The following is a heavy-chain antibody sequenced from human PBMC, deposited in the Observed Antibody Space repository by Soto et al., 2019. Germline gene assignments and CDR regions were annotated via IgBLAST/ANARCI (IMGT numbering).Heavy chain of an antibody. D-gene: IGHD5-18*01. V-gene: IGHV4-30-4*01. CDR3: ARVSGHNTGYYSVYFMDV. J-gene: IGHJ6*02. CDR1: GGSISSGDYY. CDR2: IYYTGST. Sequence: VPGPSPPSETLSLTCNVSGGSISSGDYYWTWIRQSPGKGLEWIGYIYYTGSTFYSPSLKSRVTISLDTSENHFSLDMNSVTAADMAVYFCARVSGHNTGYYSVYFMDVWGQGTTVTVSS.